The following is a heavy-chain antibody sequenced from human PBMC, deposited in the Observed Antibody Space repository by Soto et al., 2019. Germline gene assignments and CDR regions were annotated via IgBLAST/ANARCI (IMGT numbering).Heavy chain of an antibody. CDR3: GVGAILFGDFDY. Sequence: GGSLRLSCAASGFTFSGSAMHWVRQASGKGLEWVGRIRSKTNSYATAYAASVKGRFTISRDDSKNTAYLQMNSLKTEDTAVYYCGVGAILFGDFDYWGQGTLVTVSS. D-gene: IGHD2-2*02. J-gene: IGHJ4*02. CDR1: GFTFSGSA. CDR2: IRSKTNSYAT. V-gene: IGHV3-73*01.